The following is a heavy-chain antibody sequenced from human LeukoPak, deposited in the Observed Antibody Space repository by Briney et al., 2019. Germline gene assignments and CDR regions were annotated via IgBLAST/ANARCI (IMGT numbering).Heavy chain of an antibody. Sequence: GGSLRLSCAVSGFTVSSNYMSWVRQAPGKGLEWVSVIYSGGSTYYADSVKGRFTISRDNSKNTLYLQMNSLRAEDTAVYYCARAGYSRDYFDYWGQGTLVTVSS. V-gene: IGHV3-53*01. D-gene: IGHD6-13*01. CDR2: IYSGGST. CDR3: ARAGYSRDYFDY. J-gene: IGHJ4*02. CDR1: GFTVSSNY.